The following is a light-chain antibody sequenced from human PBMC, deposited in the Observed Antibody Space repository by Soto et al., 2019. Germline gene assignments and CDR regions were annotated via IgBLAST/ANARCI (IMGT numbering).Light chain of an antibody. V-gene: IGKV3-15*01. CDR2: GAS. CDR3: QQYNDWPPLYT. CDR1: QSVSSN. Sequence: EVVMTQSPATLSVSPGERATLSCRASQSVSSNFAWYQQKPGQAPRLLIYGASTRATGMPARFSGSGSGTEFTLTISSLQSEDFAVYYCQQYNDWPPLYTFGQGTKLEIK. J-gene: IGKJ2*01.